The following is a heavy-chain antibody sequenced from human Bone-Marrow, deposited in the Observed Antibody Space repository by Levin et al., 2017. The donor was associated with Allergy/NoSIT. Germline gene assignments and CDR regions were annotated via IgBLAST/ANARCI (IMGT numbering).Heavy chain of an antibody. CDR3: ARGRDYYDRSGYYFWYWFDP. D-gene: IGHD3-22*01. CDR2: VNPSGNT. CDR1: GYTFTNYD. Sequence: GASVKVSCKASGYTFTNYDINWVRQANGQGLEWMGWVNPSGNTGYAQKFQGRITMTRDTYKSTAYMELSSLRSEDTAVYYCARGRDYYDRSGYYFWYWFDPWGQGTLVTVSS. V-gene: IGHV1-8*01. J-gene: IGHJ5*02.